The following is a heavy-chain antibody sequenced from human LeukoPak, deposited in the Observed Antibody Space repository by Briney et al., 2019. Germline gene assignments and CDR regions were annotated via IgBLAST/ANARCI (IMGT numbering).Heavy chain of an antibody. CDR3: VSPRGFSYGYFDY. CDR2: IYYSKNT. V-gene: IGHV4-39*01. J-gene: IGHJ4*02. D-gene: IGHD5-18*01. Sequence: SETLSLTCTVSGGSISSSSAYWGWIRQPPGKGLEWIGSIYYSKNTYYDPSLKSRVTISADTSKNQFSLTLGSVSATDTAVYYCVSPRGFSYGYFDYWGQGTLVTVSS. CDR1: GGSISSSSAY.